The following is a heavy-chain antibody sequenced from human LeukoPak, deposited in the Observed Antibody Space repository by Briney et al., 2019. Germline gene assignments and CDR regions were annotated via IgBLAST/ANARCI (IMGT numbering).Heavy chain of an antibody. CDR1: GGSFSGYY. Sequence: PSETLSLTCAVYGGSFSGYYWGWIRQPPGKGLEWIGSIYYSGSTYYNPSLKSRVTISVDTSNNQFSLRLSSVTAADTAVYYCASHVWFGELCHFDYWGQGTLVTVSS. D-gene: IGHD3-10*01. J-gene: IGHJ4*02. CDR2: IYYSGST. V-gene: IGHV4-39*01. CDR3: ASHVWFGELCHFDY.